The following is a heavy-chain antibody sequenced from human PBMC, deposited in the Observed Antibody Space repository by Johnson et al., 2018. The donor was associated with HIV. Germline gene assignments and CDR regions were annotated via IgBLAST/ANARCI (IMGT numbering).Heavy chain of an antibody. J-gene: IGHJ3*02. CDR2: ISYDGSNK. D-gene: IGHD3-10*01. V-gene: IGHV3-30-3*01. CDR1: GFTFSSYA. CDR3: VCLRAWTFDI. Sequence: QVQLVESGGGAVQPGRSLKLSCSASGFTFSSYAMHWARPAPGMGLDWVAVISYDGSNKYYADSVKGRLTISRDRSKNTLYLQMNSLRAEDTAVYYCVCLRAWTFDIWGQGTMVTVS.